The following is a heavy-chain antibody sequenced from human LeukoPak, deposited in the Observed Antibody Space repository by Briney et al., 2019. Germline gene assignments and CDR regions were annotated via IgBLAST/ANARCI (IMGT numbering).Heavy chain of an antibody. J-gene: IGHJ4*02. CDR2: IYYSGST. D-gene: IGHD3-22*01. CDR3: ARGSYYYDSSGYLNFDY. CDR1: GGSISSYY. V-gene: IGHV4-59*12. Sequence: SETLSLTCTVSGGSISSYYWSWIRQPPGKGLEWIGYIYYSGSTNYNPSLKSRVTMSVDTSKNQFSLKLSSVTAADTAVYYCARGSYYYDSSGYLNFDYWGQGTLVTVSS.